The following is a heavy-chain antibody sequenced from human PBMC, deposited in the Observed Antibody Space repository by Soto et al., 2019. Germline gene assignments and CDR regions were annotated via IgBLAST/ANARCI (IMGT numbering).Heavy chain of an antibody. V-gene: IGHV1-69*01. D-gene: IGHD3-16*01. CDR3: AIDHNSGFYDSQYYYVMGV. Sequence: QVQLVQSGAEVKKPGSSVKVSCKASGGTFSSYAISWVRQAPGQGLEWMGGIIPIFGTANYAQKFQGRVTITADESTSTAYMELSSLRSEDTAVYYCAIDHNSGFYDSQYYYVMGVWGQGTTVTVSS. J-gene: IGHJ6*02. CDR1: GGTFSSYA. CDR2: IIPIFGTA.